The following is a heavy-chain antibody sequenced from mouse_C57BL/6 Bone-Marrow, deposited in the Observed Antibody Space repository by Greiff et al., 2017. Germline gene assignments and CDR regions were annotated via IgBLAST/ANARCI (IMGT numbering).Heavy chain of an antibody. V-gene: IGHV1-66*01. Sequence: VQLQQSGPELVKPGASVKISCKASGYSFTSYYIHWVKQRPGQGLEWIGWIYPGSGNTKYNEKFKGKATLTADTSSSTAYMQLSSLTSEDSAVYYCARVLYGPFDYWGQGTTLTVSS. CDR3: ARVLYGPFDY. CDR1: GYSFTSYY. CDR2: IYPGSGNT. J-gene: IGHJ2*01. D-gene: IGHD1-2*01.